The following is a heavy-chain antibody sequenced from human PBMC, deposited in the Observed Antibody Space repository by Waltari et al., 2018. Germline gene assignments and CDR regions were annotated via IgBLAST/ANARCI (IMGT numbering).Heavy chain of an antibody. D-gene: IGHD2-15*01. CDR1: GGSINNYY. V-gene: IGHV4-59*01. J-gene: IGHJ2*01. CDR3: AGGRSYCSGGTCYSDWWYFDL. Sequence: QMQLQESGPGLVQPSETLSLTCTVSGGSINNYYWTWIRQTPGKGLDWMGCIYGSGSINYNPSLKGRVTISVDPSKKHISLNLTSGTAADTAVYHCAGGRSYCSGGTCYSDWWYFDLWGRVTLVAVSS. CDR2: IYGSGSI.